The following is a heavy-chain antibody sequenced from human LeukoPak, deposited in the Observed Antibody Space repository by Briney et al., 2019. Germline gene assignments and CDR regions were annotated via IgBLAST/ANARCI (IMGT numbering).Heavy chain of an antibody. CDR1: GFTFSSYE. CDR2: ISSSGSTI. D-gene: IGHD6-19*01. Sequence: GGSLRLSCAASGFTFSSYEMNWLRQAPGKGLEWVSYISSSGSTIYYADSVKGRFTISRDNAKNSLYLQMNSLRAEDTAVYYCARGMDSSLGDAFDIWGQGTMVTVSS. CDR3: ARGMDSSLGDAFDI. V-gene: IGHV3-48*03. J-gene: IGHJ3*02.